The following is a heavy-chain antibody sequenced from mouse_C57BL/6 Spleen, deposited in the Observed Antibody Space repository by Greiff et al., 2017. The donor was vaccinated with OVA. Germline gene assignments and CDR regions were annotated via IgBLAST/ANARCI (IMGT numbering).Heavy chain of an antibody. Sequence: QVQLQQSGAELVRPGTSVKLSCKASGYTFTSYWMHWVKQRPGQGLEWIGVIDPSDSYTNYNQKFKGKATLTVDTSSSTAYMQLSSLTSEDSAVYYCAREETYDYDKGYYAMDYWGQGTSVTVSS. D-gene: IGHD2-4*01. CDR1: GYTFTSYW. CDR3: AREETYDYDKGYYAMDY. V-gene: IGHV1-59*01. J-gene: IGHJ4*01. CDR2: IDPSDSYT.